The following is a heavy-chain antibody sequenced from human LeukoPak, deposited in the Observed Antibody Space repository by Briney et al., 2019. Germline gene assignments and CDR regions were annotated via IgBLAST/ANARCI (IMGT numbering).Heavy chain of an antibody. D-gene: IGHD5-18*01. V-gene: IGHV1-8*01. CDR2: MNPNSGNT. CDR3: ATIGYSYGTAGY. J-gene: IGHJ4*02. Sequence: ASVKVSCKASGYTFTSYDINWVRQATGQGLEWMGWMNPNSGNTGYAQKFQGRVTMTRNTSISTAYMELSSLRSEDTAVYYCATIGYSYGTAGYWGQGTLVTVSS. CDR1: GYTFTSYD.